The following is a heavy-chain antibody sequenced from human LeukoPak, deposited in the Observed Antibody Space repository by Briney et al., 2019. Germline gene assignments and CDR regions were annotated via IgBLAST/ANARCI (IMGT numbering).Heavy chain of an antibody. CDR3: ASRKLGNDY. D-gene: IGHD7-27*01. CDR1: GGSVSDYY. Sequence: KPSETLSLTCTVSGGSVSDYYWSCIRQSPGKGLEWIGYIYYTGSTSYNPSLRSRVTMSADTSKNQFSLKLSSVTAADTAVYYCASRKLGNDYWGQGTLVTVSS. J-gene: IGHJ4*02. CDR2: IYYTGST. V-gene: IGHV4-59*02.